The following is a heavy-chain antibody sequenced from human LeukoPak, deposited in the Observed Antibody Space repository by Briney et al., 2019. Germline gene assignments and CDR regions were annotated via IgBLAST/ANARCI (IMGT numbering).Heavy chain of an antibody. CDR1: SGSIDNEH. J-gene: IGHJ4*02. D-gene: IGHD3-3*01. CDR2: TPYGGSN. V-gene: IGHV4-59*12. CDR3: VSLLFGGAGRGN. Sequence: SETLSLTCSVSSGSIDNEHWCWVRQPPGKGLEWIGHTPYGGSNKFNPSLKSRVTISVDRSKNQFSLTLISVTAADTAVYYCVSLLFGGAGRGNWGQGSLVTVSS.